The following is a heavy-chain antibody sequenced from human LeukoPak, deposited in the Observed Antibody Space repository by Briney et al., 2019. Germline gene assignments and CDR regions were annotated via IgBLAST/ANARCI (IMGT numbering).Heavy chain of an antibody. CDR2: INPSGGST. D-gene: IGHD3-9*01. V-gene: IGHV1-46*03. J-gene: IGHJ6*02. CDR1: GYTFTSYY. Sequence: GASVKVSCKASGYTFTSYYMHWVRQAPGQGLEWMGIINPSGGSTSYAQKFQGRVTMTRGTSTSTVYMELSSLRSEDTAVYYCAREVGYDILTGYSTDIHYYYYGMDVWGQGTTVTVSS. CDR3: AREVGYDILTGYSTDIHYYYYGMDV.